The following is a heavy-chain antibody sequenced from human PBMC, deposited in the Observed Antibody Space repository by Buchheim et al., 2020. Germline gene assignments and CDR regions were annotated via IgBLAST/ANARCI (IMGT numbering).Heavy chain of an antibody. V-gene: IGHV4-31*02. Sequence: QVQLVESGGGVVQPGRSLRLSCAASGFTFSSYGMHWVRQHPGKGLEWIGYIYYSGSTYYNPSLKSRGTISVDTSKNQLSLKLSSVTAADTAVYYCARVGIAAAGYYYYYGMDVWGQGTT. CDR3: ARVGIAAAGYYYYYGMDV. CDR1: GFTFSSYG. D-gene: IGHD6-13*01. CDR2: IYYSGST. J-gene: IGHJ6*02.